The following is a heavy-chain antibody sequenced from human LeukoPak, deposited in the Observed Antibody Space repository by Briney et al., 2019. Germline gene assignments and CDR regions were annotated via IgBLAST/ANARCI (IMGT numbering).Heavy chain of an antibody. V-gene: IGHV3-23*01. D-gene: IGHD3-22*01. J-gene: IGHJ4*02. CDR3: AKVGSIGRRFGYFDY. Sequence: PGGSLRLSCAASGFTFSSYAMSWVRQAPGKGLEWVSAISGSGGSTYYADSVKGRFAISRDDAKNTLYLQMNNLRAEDTAVYYCAKVGSIGRRFGYFDYWGQGTLVTVSS. CDR1: GFTFSSYA. CDR2: ISGSGGST.